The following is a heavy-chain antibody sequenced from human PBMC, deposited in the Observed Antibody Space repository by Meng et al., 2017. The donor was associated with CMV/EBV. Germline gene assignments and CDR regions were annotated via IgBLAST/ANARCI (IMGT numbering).Heavy chain of an antibody. D-gene: IGHD6-13*01. CDR3: ARDRAAAGSYYYYGTDV. J-gene: IGHJ6*02. Sequence: ASVKVSCKASGYTFTSYGISWVRQAPGQGLEWMGWISAYNGNTNYAQKLQGRVTMTTDTSTSTAYMELRSLRSDDTAVYYCARDRAAAGSYYYYGTDVWGQGTTVTVSS. V-gene: IGHV1-18*01. CDR2: ISAYNGNT. CDR1: GYTFTSYG.